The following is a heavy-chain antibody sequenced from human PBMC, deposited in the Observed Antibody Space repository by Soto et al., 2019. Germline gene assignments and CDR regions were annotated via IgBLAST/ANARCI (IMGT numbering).Heavy chain of an antibody. J-gene: IGHJ5*02. CDR2: INHSGST. V-gene: IGHV4-34*01. D-gene: IGHD2-2*01. CDR1: GGSFSGYY. CDR3: ARGRWFQGVYCSSTSCYGGFDP. Sequence: SETLSLTCAVYGGSFSGYYWSWIRQPPGKGLEWIGEINHSGSTNYNPSLKSRVTISVDTSKNQFSLKLSSVTAADTAVYYCARGRWFQGVYCSSTSCYGGFDPWGQGTLVTVSS.